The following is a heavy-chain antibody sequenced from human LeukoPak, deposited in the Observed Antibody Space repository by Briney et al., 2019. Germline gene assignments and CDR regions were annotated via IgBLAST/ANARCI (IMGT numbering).Heavy chain of an antibody. V-gene: IGHV4-4*02. J-gene: IGHJ6*02. CDR3: ARADAYYYGMDV. CDR1: GGSISSSNW. CDR2: IYHSGST. Sequence: SGTLSLTCAVSGGSISSSNWWSWVRQPPGKGLEWIGEIYHSGSTNYNPSLKSRVTISVDTSKNQFSLNLTSVTAADTAVYYCARADAYYYGMDVWGQGTTVTVSS.